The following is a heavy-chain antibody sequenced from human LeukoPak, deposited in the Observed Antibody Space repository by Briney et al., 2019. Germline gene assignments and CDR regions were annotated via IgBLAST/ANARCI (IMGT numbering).Heavy chain of an antibody. Sequence: PGGSLRLSCAASGFTFSSYEMNWVRQAPGKGLEWLSHISNSGSSIHYADSVKGRFTISRDNAKNSLYLQMNSLRAEDTAVYYCARTGDGPFDYWGQGTLVTVSS. V-gene: IGHV3-48*03. CDR3: ARTGDGPFDY. CDR2: ISNSGSSI. CDR1: GFTFSSYE. J-gene: IGHJ4*02. D-gene: IGHD5-24*01.